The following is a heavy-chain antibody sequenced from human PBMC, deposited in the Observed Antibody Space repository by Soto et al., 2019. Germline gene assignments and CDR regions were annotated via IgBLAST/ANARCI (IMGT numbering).Heavy chain of an antibody. V-gene: IGHV3-30-3*01. J-gene: IGHJ6*02. CDR2: VSFDGSNE. Sequence: QVQLVESGGRVVQPGGSLRLSCSASGFTFSRYAMHWVRQAPGEGLDWVAVVSFDGSNEYYAESVRGRFTISRDTSKNTLYLQMNSLRPEDTAVYFCARPRMTTTTRYHGMDVWGRGTTVTVSS. CDR1: GFTFSRYA. D-gene: IGHD4-17*01. CDR3: ARPRMTTTTRYHGMDV.